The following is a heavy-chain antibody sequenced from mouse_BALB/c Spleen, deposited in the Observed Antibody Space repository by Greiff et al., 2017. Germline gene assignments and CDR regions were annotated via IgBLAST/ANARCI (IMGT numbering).Heavy chain of an antibody. CDR1: GFSFSDYY. CDR2: ISGGGSYT. V-gene: IGHV5-4*02. Sequence: EVKLVESGGGLVKPGGSLKLSCAATGFSFSDYYTYWVRQTPEKRLEWVATISGGGSYTYYPASVKGRFTISRDNSKNNLYLQMSSLKSEDTAMYYCARGRNAMDYWGQGTSVTVSS. CDR3: ARGRNAMDY. D-gene: IGHD1-1*01. J-gene: IGHJ4*01.